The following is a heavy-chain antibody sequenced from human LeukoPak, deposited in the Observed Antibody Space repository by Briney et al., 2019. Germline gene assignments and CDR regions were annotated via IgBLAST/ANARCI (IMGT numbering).Heavy chain of an antibody. CDR2: IYYNGST. J-gene: IGHJ4*02. D-gene: IGHD2-15*01. CDR1: GGSISSSSYY. CDR3: ARHEPYCSGGSCWLDY. Sequence: PSETLSLTCTVSGGSISSSSYYWGWIRQPPGKGLEWIGSIYYNGSTYYNPSLKSRVTISVDTSKNQFSLKLSSVTAADTAVYYCARHEPYCSGGSCWLDYWGQGTLVTVSS. V-gene: IGHV4-39*01.